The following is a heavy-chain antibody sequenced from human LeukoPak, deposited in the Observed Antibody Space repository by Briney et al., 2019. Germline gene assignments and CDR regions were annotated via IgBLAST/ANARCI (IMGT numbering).Heavy chain of an antibody. CDR1: GFIVSSNY. J-gene: IGHJ6*02. V-gene: IGHV3-53*01. CDR3: ARDNILTGLGFYYGMDV. Sequence: GGSLRLSCAASGFIVSSNYMSWVRQAPGKGLERVSVIYSGGSTYYADSVKGRFTISRDNSKNTLYLQMNSLRAEDTAVYYCARDNILTGLGFYYGMDVWGQGSTVTVSS. D-gene: IGHD3-9*01. CDR2: IYSGGST.